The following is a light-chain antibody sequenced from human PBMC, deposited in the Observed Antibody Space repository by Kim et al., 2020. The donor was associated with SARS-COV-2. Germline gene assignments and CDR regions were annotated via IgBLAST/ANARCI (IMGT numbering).Light chain of an antibody. Sequence: VALGKKPRITCQGGSLRRYNASGYQQKPGQAPVLVIYGKNNRPSGIPDRFSGSSSGNTASLTITGAQAEDETDYYCNTRDSSGNVVFGGGTQLTVL. CDR2: GKN. CDR3: NTRDSSGNVV. CDR1: SLRRYN. J-gene: IGLJ2*01. V-gene: IGLV3-19*01.